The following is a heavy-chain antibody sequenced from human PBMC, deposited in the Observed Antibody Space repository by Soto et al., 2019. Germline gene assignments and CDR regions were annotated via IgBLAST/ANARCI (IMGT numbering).Heavy chain of an antibody. CDR3: ARLTRDIVVVVAATPYFDY. J-gene: IGHJ4*02. Sequence: SETLSLTCAVYGGSFSGYYWSWIRQPPGKGLEWIGEINHSGSTNYNPSLKSRVTISVDTSKNQFSLKLSSVTAADTAVYYCARLTRDIVVVVAATPYFDYWGQGTLVTVSS. D-gene: IGHD2-15*01. V-gene: IGHV4-34*01. CDR2: INHSGST. CDR1: GGSFSGYY.